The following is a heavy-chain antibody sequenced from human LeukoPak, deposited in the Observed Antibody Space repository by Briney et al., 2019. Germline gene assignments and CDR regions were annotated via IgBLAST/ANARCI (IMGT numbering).Heavy chain of an antibody. CDR1: GFTFSSYW. V-gene: IGHV3-7*03. CDR3: AAHYSGSYFQFDY. D-gene: IGHD1-26*01. Sequence: GGSLTLSCAASGFTFSSYWMSWVRQAPGKGLEWVANIKQDGSEKYYVDSVKGRFTISRDNAKNSLYLQMNSLRAEDTAVYYCAAHYSGSYFQFDYWGQGTLVTVSS. CDR2: IKQDGSEK. J-gene: IGHJ4*02.